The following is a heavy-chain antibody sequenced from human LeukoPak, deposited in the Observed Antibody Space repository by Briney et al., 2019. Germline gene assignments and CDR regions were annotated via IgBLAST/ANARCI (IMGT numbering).Heavy chain of an antibody. V-gene: IGHV3-23*01. CDR1: GFTFSSYA. Sequence: GGSLRLSCAASGFTFSSYAMSWVRQAPRKGLEWVSTLSGTGGSTYYADSVKGRFTISRDNSENTLFLQMNSLKAEDTAIYYCAKNRRVEATPVDYWGQGTLVTVSS. CDR2: LSGTGGST. J-gene: IGHJ4*02. D-gene: IGHD2-15*01. CDR3: AKNRRVEATPVDY.